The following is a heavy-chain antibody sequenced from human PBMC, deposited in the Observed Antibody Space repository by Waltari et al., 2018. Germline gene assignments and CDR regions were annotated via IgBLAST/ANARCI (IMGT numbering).Heavy chain of an antibody. CDR3: ASFASVPAAMPRDY. Sequence: QVHLQESGPGLVKPSETLSLTCAVSGYFISSGYYWGWIRQPPGKGLEWIGSIYHSGSTYYNPSLKSRVTISVDTSKNQFSLKLTSVTAADTAVYYCASFASVPAAMPRDYWGQGTLVTVSS. CDR2: IYHSGST. CDR1: GYFISSGYY. V-gene: IGHV4-38-2*01. D-gene: IGHD2-2*01. J-gene: IGHJ4*02.